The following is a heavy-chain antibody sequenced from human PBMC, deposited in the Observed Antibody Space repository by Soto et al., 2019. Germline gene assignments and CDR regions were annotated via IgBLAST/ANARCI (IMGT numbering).Heavy chain of an antibody. CDR1: GGSISSGDYY. V-gene: IGHV4-30-4*01. CDR2: IYYSGST. Sequence: PSETLSLTCTVSGGSISSGDYYWSWIRQPPGKGLEWIGYIYYSGSTYYNPSLKSRVTISVDTSKNQFSLKLSSVTAADTAVYYCAGGITTIVVSNFDYWGQGTLVTVSS. CDR3: AGGITTIVVSNFDY. D-gene: IGHD3-22*01. J-gene: IGHJ4*02.